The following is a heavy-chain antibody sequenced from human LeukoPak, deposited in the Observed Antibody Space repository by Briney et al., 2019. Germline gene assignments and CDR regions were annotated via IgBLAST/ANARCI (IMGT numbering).Heavy chain of an antibody. D-gene: IGHD6-19*01. V-gene: IGHV4-59*08. J-gene: IGHJ6*02. CDR3: AGSRGYYYYGMDV. CDR2: IYYSGST. Sequence: PSETLSLTCTVSGGSISSYYWSWIRQPPGEGLEWIGYIYYSGSTNYNPSLKSRVTISVDTSKNQFSLKLSSVTAADTAVYYCAGSRGYYYYGMDVWGQGTTVTVSS. CDR1: GGSISSYY.